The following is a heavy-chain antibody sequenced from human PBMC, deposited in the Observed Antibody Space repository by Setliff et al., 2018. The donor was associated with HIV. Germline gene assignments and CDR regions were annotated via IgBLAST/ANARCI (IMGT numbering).Heavy chain of an antibody. D-gene: IGHD3-3*01. V-gene: IGHV1-18*01. J-gene: IGHJ1*01. CDR3: ARGAGNPHWYYDTWSGPSSGYFQH. Sequence: ASVKVSCKASGYTFTSYGISWVRQAPGQGLEWMAWINAFSGDTNYAQKFQGRVTMTTDTSTSTAYMDLRSLRSDDTAVYYCARGAGNPHWYYDTWSGPSSGYFQHWGQGTLVTVSS. CDR2: INAFSGDT. CDR1: GYTFTSYG.